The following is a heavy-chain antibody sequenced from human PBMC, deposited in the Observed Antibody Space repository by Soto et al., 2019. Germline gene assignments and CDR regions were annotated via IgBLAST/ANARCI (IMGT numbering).Heavy chain of an antibody. V-gene: IGHV3-48*02. CDR2: ISSSSSTI. CDR3: ARASPPGWHFDY. J-gene: IGHJ4*02. Sequence: EAQLVDSGGGLVQPGGSLRLSCAASEFTFSSYSMNWVRQDPGKGLDWISYISSSSSTIYYADSVRGRFTISSDNATNSLYLQMNSLRDEDTAVYYCARASPPGWHFDYWGQGTLVTVSS. CDR1: EFTFSSYS. D-gene: IGHD6-19*01.